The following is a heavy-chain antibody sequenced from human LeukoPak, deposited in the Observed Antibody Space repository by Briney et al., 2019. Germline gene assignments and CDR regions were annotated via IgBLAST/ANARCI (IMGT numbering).Heavy chain of an antibody. CDR2: IIPIFGTA. CDR3: ARDLDTLTIFDY. Sequence: ASVKVSCKASGGTFSSYAISWVRQAPGQGLEWMGRIIPIFGTANYAQKFQGRVTITTDESTSTAYMELSSLRSEDTAVYYCARDLDTLTIFDYWGQGTLVTVSS. D-gene: IGHD5-18*01. V-gene: IGHV1-69*05. CDR1: GGTFSSYA. J-gene: IGHJ4*02.